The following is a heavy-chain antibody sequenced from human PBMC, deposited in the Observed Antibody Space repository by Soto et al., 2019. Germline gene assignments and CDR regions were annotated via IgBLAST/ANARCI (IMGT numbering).Heavy chain of an antibody. CDR3: ARSPSMIRGVILDW. Sequence: SETLSLTCTVSGGSISSSSYYWGWIRQPPGKGLEWIGYIYYSGSTYYNPSLKSRVTISVDTSENQFSLKLSSVTAADTAVYFCARSPSMIRGVILDWWGQGMLVTVSS. J-gene: IGHJ4*02. CDR2: IYYSGST. D-gene: IGHD3-10*01. CDR1: GGSISSSSYY. V-gene: IGHV4-39*01.